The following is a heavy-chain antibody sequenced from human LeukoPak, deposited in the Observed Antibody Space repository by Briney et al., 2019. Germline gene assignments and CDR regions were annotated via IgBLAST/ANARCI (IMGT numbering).Heavy chain of an antibody. CDR3: ATDTWEY. CDR1: GSTFITYA. CDR2: ININTGNP. D-gene: IGHD1-26*01. Sequence: ASVKVSCKPSGSTFITYAINWVRQAPGHGLEWMGWININTGNPTYVPGFTGRFVFSLDTSVTTSYLQISSLEAEDTAVYYCATDTWEYWGQGTLVTVSS. J-gene: IGHJ4*02. V-gene: IGHV7-4-1*02.